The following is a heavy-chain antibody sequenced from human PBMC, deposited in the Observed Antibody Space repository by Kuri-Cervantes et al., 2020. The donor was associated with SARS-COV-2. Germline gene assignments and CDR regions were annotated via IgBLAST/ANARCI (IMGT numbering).Heavy chain of an antibody. CDR1: GFTFSSYG. V-gene: IGHV3-30*03. CDR3: ARGFLEWLDY. Sequence: LSLTCAASGFTFSSYGMHWVRQAPGKGLEWVAVISYDGSNKYYADSVKGRFTISRDNSKNTLYLQMNSLRAEDTAVYYCARGFLEWLDYWSQGTLVTVSS. D-gene: IGHD3-3*01. CDR2: ISYDGSNK. J-gene: IGHJ4*02.